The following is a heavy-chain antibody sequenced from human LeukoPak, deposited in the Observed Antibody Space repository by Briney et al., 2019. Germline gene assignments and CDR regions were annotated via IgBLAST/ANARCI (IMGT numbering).Heavy chain of an antibody. CDR3: ARASGLLAGEPYNYGMDV. CDR2: INPRGGST. Sequence: GASVKVSCKASGYTFTTYYIHWMRQAPGQGLEWMGIINPRGGSTSNSQKLQGRLTMTRDTSTSTVYMELTSLRSEDTGVYFCARASGLLAGEPYNYGMDVWGKGTTVTVSS. D-gene: IGHD1-26*01. CDR1: GYTFTTYY. J-gene: IGHJ6*04. V-gene: IGHV1-46*04.